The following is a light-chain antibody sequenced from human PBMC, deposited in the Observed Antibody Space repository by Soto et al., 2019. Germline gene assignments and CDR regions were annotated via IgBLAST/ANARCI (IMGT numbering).Light chain of an antibody. V-gene: IGKV3-20*01. Sequence: ENGLTKSPGTLSLSPGERATLSCRASQSVNSKLAWYQQKPGQAPRLLIYGASSRATGIPDRFSGSGSGTDFTLTISRLEPEDFAVYYCQHSATFGPGTKVDIK. CDR2: GAS. CDR3: QHSAT. J-gene: IGKJ3*01. CDR1: QSVNSK.